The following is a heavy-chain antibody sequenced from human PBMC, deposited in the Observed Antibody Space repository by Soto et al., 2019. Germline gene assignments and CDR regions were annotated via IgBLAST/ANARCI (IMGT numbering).Heavy chain of an antibody. D-gene: IGHD3-16*01. CDR3: TRTLTPNPAEYFQH. CDR2: INPSGGST. J-gene: IGHJ1*01. CDR1: GGTFSSYA. V-gene: IGHV1-46*03. Sequence: GASVKVSCKASGGTFSSYAISWVRQAPGQGLEWMGMINPSGGSTTYAQNFQGRFTMTRDTSTSTIYMDLSSLRSEDTAVYYCTRTLTPNPAEYFQHWGQGTLVTVSS.